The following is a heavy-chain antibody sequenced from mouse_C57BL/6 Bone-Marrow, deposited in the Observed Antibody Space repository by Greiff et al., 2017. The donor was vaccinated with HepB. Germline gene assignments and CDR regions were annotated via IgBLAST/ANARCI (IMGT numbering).Heavy chain of an antibody. D-gene: IGHD1-1*01. CDR2: ISSGGSYT. Sequence: EVKLVESGGDLVKPGGSLKLSCAASGFTFSSYGMSWVRQTPDKRLEWVATISSGGSYTYYPDSVKGRFTISRDNAKNTLYLQMSSLKSEDTAMYYCARRNIALSDYWGQGTTLTVSS. V-gene: IGHV5-6*02. CDR3: ARRNIALSDY. J-gene: IGHJ2*01. CDR1: GFTFSSYG.